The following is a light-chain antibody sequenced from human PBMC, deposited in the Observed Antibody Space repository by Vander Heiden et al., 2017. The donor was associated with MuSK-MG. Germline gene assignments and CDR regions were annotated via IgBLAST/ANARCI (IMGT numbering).Light chain of an antibody. Sequence: EIVMTQSPATLSVSPGARATLSCRGSQSVSSNLAWYQQKPGQAPRLLIYGASTRATGIPARFSGSGSGTEFTLTISSLQSEDFAVYYCQQYNNWLWTFGQGTKVEIK. J-gene: IGKJ1*01. V-gene: IGKV3-15*01. CDR2: GAS. CDR3: QQYNNWLWT. CDR1: QSVSSN.